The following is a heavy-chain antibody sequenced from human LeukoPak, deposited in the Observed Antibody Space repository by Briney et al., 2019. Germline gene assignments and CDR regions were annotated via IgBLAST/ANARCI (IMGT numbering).Heavy chain of an antibody. J-gene: IGHJ4*02. Sequence: GSSVKVSCKASGGTFSSYAISWVRQAPGQGLEWMGGIIPIFGTANYAQKLQGRVTITADKSTSTAYMELSSLRSEDTAVYYCAREVVVPAAMLGLLYYFDYWGQGTLVTVSS. D-gene: IGHD2-2*01. CDR3: AREVVVPAAMLGLLYYFDY. CDR1: GGTFSSYA. CDR2: IIPIFGTA. V-gene: IGHV1-69*06.